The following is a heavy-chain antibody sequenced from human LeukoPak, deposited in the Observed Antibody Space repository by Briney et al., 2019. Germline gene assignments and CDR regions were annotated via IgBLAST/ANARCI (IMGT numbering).Heavy chain of an antibody. V-gene: IGHV4-38-2*02. CDR1: GGSISSYY. Sequence: PSETLSLTCTVSGGSISSYYWSWIRQPPGKGLEWIGSIYHSGSTYYNPSLKSRVTISVDTSKNQFSLKLSSVTAADTAVYYCARAGAIAAADTWGQGTLVTVSS. J-gene: IGHJ5*02. CDR2: IYHSGST. CDR3: ARAGAIAAADT. D-gene: IGHD6-13*01.